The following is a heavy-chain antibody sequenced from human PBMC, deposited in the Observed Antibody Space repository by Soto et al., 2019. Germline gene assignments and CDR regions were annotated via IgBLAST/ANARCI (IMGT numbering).Heavy chain of an antibody. J-gene: IGHJ4*02. CDR3: AREGSYSAYNFAHGIQLWSFDF. CDR1: GGSINTFY. D-gene: IGHD5-12*01. V-gene: IGHV4-4*07. Sequence: SETLSLTCTVSGGSINTFYWSWVRQPAGKGLEWIGRILSSGSTSFNSSLESRVAMSVDTSKNHFSLNLSSVTAADMAVYYCAREGSYSAYNFAHGIQLWSFDFWGQGALVTVSS. CDR2: ILSSGST.